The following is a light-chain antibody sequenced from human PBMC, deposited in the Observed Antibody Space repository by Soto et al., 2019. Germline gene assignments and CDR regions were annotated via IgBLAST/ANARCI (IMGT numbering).Light chain of an antibody. CDR3: QQYYSYPWG. V-gene: IGKV1-8*01. J-gene: IGKJ1*01. Sequence: AIRMTQSPSSLSASTGDRVTITCRASQGISSYLAWYQQKPGKAPKLLIYAASTLQSGVPSRFSGSGSGTDFTLTISCLQSEDFATYCCQQYYSYPWGFGQGTKVEIK. CDR1: QGISSY. CDR2: AAS.